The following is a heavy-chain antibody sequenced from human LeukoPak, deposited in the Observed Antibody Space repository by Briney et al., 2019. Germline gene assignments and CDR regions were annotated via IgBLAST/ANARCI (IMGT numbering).Heavy chain of an antibody. CDR1: GFTFSTYA. J-gene: IGHJ3*01. Sequence: AGGSLRLSCAASGFTFSTYAMHWIRQAPGKGLEWVAVVLSDGSKKYYADSVKGRFTISRDISRNTLFLQMNSLRAEDTAVYYCARTSLHYFGSGSYSLDTFDVWGQGTMVTVSS. CDR2: VLSDGSKK. CDR3: ARTSLHYFGSGSYSLDTFDV. V-gene: IGHV3-30-3*01. D-gene: IGHD3-10*01.